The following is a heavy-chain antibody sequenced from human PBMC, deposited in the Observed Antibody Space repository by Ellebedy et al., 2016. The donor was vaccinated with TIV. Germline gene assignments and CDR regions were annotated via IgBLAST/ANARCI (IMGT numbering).Heavy chain of an antibody. CDR2: ISGGCSDT. V-gene: IGHV3-21*05. CDR1: GFTFSRHS. CDR3: ARDTFDY. J-gene: IGHJ4*02. Sequence: GGSLRLSCAASGFTFSRHSFNWLRHVPGKGLEWVAYISGGCSDTFYTDSVKGRFTVSRDNAKNSLYLQMNRLRVEDTALYYCARDTFDYWGQGTQVTVSS.